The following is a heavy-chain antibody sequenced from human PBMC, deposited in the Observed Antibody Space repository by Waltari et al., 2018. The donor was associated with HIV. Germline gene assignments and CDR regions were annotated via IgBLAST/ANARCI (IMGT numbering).Heavy chain of an antibody. CDR3: ARMAARTT. D-gene: IGHD1-1*01. Sequence: EVQLVESGGGLVPPGGPLRLSCAVSGLTFSSYRMEWVRQVPGKGLVWVSRINRDGSSTSYADSVKGRFTISRDNAKNTLYLQMNSLRAEDTAVYYCARMAARTTWGQGTLVTVSS. V-gene: IGHV3-74*01. CDR2: INRDGSST. J-gene: IGHJ5*02. CDR1: GLTFSSYR.